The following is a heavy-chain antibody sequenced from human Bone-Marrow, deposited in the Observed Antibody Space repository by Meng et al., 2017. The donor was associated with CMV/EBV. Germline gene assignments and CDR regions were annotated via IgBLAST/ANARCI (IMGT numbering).Heavy chain of an antibody. D-gene: IGHD2-2*01. Sequence: LKISCAASGFTFSSYSMNWVRQAPGKGLEWVSSTSSSSSYIYYADSVKGRFTISRDNAKNSLYLQMNSLRAEDTAVYYCARDEVVPAAFDYWGQGTLVTVSS. V-gene: IGHV3-21*01. CDR1: GFTFSSYS. CDR2: TSSSSSYI. J-gene: IGHJ4*02. CDR3: ARDEVVPAAFDY.